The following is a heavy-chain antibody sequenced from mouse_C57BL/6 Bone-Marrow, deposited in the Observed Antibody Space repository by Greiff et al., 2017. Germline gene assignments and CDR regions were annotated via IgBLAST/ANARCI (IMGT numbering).Heavy chain of an antibody. CDR1: GFTFSDYG. D-gene: IGHD2-2*01. J-gene: IGHJ4*01. CDR2: ISSGSSTI. Sequence: EVQLVESGGGLVKPGGSLKLSCAASGFTFSDYGMHWVRQAPEKGLEWVAYISSGSSTIYYADTVKGRFTISRDNAKNTLFLQMTSLRAEDTAMYYCARDRLRRGGAMDYWGQGTSVTVSS. V-gene: IGHV5-17*01. CDR3: ARDRLRRGGAMDY.